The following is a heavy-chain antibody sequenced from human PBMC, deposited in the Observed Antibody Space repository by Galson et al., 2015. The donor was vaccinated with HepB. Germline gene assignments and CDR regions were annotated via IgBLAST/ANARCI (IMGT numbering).Heavy chain of an antibody. Sequence: SVKVSCKVSGYTLTELSMHWVRQAPGKGLEWMGGFDPEDGETIYAQKFLGRVTMTEDTSTDTAYMELSSLRSEDTAVYYCATDAGPIVVVPAAIRYYGMDVWGQGTTVTVSS. CDR2: FDPEDGET. V-gene: IGHV1-24*01. CDR3: ATDAGPIVVVPAAIRYYGMDV. CDR1: GYTLTELS. D-gene: IGHD2-2*01. J-gene: IGHJ6*02.